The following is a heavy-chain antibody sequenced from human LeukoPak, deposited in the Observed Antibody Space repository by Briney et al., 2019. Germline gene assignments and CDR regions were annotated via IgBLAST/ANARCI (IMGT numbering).Heavy chain of an antibody. D-gene: IGHD6-19*01. J-gene: IGHJ4*02. CDR1: GGSISSSSYS. V-gene: IGHV4-39*01. CDR3: ARHVHIAVTGTLGHWDY. CDR2: IFYSGTT. Sequence: SETLSLTCSVSGGSISSSSYSWGWIRQPPGKGLEWIGSIFYSGTTYHNPSLKSRVTISVDTSKNQFSLRLSSVTAADTAMYYCARHVHIAVTGTLGHWDYWGQGTLVTVSS.